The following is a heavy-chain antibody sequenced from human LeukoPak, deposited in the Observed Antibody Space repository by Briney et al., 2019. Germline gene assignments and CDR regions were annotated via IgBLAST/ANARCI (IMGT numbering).Heavy chain of an antibody. CDR1: GYTFTYYY. CDR3: ARVISSGWYGY. J-gene: IGHJ4*02. D-gene: IGHD6-19*01. CDR2: INPSDGST. Sequence: ASVKVSCKASGYTFTYYYMHWVRQAPGQGLEWMGIINPSDGSTTYAQKFQGRATMTRVTSTNTFYMELSSLRFEDTAVYYCARVISSGWYGYWGQGTLVTVSS. V-gene: IGHV1-46*01.